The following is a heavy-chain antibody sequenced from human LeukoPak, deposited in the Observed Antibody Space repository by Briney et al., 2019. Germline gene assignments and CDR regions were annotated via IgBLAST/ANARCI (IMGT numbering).Heavy chain of an antibody. J-gene: IGHJ4*02. V-gene: IGHV3-48*03. CDR1: GFTFSSYE. CDR2: ISSSGSTI. D-gene: IGHD3-10*01. Sequence: PGGSLRLSCAASGFTFSSYEMNWVRQAPGKGLEWVSYISSSGSTIYYADSVKGRFTISRDNAKNSLYLQMNSLRAEDTAVYYCAKGEMVRGVMGYWGQGTLVTVSS. CDR3: AKGEMVRGVMGY.